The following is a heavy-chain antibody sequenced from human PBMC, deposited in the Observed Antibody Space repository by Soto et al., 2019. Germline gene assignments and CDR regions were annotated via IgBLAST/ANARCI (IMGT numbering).Heavy chain of an antibody. CDR3: ARGGVTGDYYYHGVDV. D-gene: IGHD3-16*01. V-gene: IGHV1-69*12. CDR1: GGTFSSYA. CDR2: IIPIFDTT. Sequence: QVQLVQSGAEVKKPGSSVKVSCKASGGTFSSYAISWVRQAPGQGLEWMGGIIPIFDTTNYAQKFQGRVKIAADVSTSTAYMGRSRLRSEETALYYGARGGVTGDYYYHGVDVWGQGTTVTVSS. J-gene: IGHJ6*02.